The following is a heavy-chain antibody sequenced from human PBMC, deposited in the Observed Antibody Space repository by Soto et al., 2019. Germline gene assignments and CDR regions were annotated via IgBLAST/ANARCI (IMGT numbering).Heavy chain of an antibody. CDR2: IYHSGST. D-gene: IGHD3-22*01. Sequence: PSETLSLTCAVSGGSISSSNWWSWVRQPPGKGLEWIGEIYHSGSTNYNPSLKSRVTISVDTSKNQFSLKLDSVTAADTAVYYSARLGGYYQAFDQWGQGSLVTVSS. CDR1: GGSISSSNW. J-gene: IGHJ4*02. V-gene: IGHV4-4*02. CDR3: ARLGGYYQAFDQ.